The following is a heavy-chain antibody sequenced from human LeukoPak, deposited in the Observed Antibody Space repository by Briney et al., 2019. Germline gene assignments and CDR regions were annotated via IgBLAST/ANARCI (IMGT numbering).Heavy chain of an antibody. CDR2: ISAYNGNT. Sequence: GASVKVSCKASGYTFTSYGISWVRQAPGQGLEWMGWISAYNGNTNYAQKLQGRVTMTTDTSTSTAYMELRSLRSDDTAVYYCARVLAVAGTGGYFDYWGQGTLVTVSS. D-gene: IGHD6-19*01. J-gene: IGHJ4*02. V-gene: IGHV1-18*01. CDR3: ARVLAVAGTGGYFDY. CDR1: GYTFTSYG.